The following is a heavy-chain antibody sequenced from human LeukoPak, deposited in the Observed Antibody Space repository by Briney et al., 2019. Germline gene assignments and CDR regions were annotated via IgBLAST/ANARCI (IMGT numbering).Heavy chain of an antibody. Sequence: ASVKVSCKASGYTFTSYDINWVRQATGQGLEWMGWMNPNSGNTGYAQKFQGRVTITRNTSISTAYMELSSLRSEDTAVYYCARGDSSGWYFDYWGQGTLVTVSS. CDR3: ARGDSSGWYFDY. J-gene: IGHJ4*02. V-gene: IGHV1-8*03. CDR2: MNPNSGNT. CDR1: GYTFTSYD. D-gene: IGHD6-19*01.